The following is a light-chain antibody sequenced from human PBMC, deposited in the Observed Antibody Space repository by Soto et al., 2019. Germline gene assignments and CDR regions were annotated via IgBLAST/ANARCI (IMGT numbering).Light chain of an antibody. J-gene: IGKJ1*01. Sequence: EIVMTQSPATLSVSPGERATLSCRASQSVSSNLAWYQQKPGQAPRLLIYGASTRATGIPARFSGSGSGTEFTLTISSLQSEDFAVYYCQQYNNCPTWMFGQGTKVDIK. CDR2: GAS. CDR3: QQYNNCPTWM. CDR1: QSVSSN. V-gene: IGKV3-15*01.